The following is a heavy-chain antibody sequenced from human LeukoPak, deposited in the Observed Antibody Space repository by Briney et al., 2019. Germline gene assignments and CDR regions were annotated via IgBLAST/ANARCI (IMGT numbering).Heavy chain of an antibody. J-gene: IGHJ4*02. CDR2: ISSDGSST. CDR3: ARDLGGVTDY. Sequence: GGSLRLSCGAYGFTFRSHWMHWVSQPPGKGLVWVSRISSDGSSTSYADSVKGRFTISRDNAKNTLYLQMNSLRAEDTAVYYCARDLGGVTDYWGQGTLVTVSS. CDR1: GFTFRSHW. D-gene: IGHD2-21*02. V-gene: IGHV3-74*01.